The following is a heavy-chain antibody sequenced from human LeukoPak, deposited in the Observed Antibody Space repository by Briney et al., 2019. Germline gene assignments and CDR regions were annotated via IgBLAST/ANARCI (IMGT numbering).Heavy chain of an antibody. CDR3: ARGPSIAARYDAFDI. J-gene: IGHJ3*02. V-gene: IGHV3-48*03. D-gene: IGHD6-6*01. CDR2: ISSSGNTI. Sequence: TGGSLRLSCAASEFTFTSYELNWVRQAPGKGLEWVSYISSSGNTISYADSVKGRFTISRDNAKNSLYLQVISLRAVDTAVYYCARGPSIAARYDAFDIWGQGTMVTVSS. CDR1: EFTFTSYE.